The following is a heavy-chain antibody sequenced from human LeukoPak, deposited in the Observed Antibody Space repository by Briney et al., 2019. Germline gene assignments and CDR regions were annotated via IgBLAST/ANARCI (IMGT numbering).Heavy chain of an antibody. D-gene: IGHD6-6*01. CDR1: GFTVSSNY. Sequence: PGGSLRLSCAASGFTVSSNYMSWVRQAPGKGLEWVSVIYSGGSTYYADSVKGRFTISRDNSKNTLYLQMNSLRAEDTAVYYCAKDTKLARGYYFDYWGQGTLVTVSS. J-gene: IGHJ4*02. CDR2: IYSGGST. CDR3: AKDTKLARGYYFDY. V-gene: IGHV3-66*01.